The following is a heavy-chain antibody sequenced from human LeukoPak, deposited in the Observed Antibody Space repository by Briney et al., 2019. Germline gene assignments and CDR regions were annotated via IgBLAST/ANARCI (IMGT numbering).Heavy chain of an antibody. CDR2: IHPNTGNP. D-gene: IGHD3-16*02. J-gene: IGHJ5*02. Sequence: RASVKVSCKASGYTFTDYAMNWVRQAPGQGLEWMGWIHPNTGNPTYAQGFTGRFVFSLDASVGTTYLQISSLKAEDTAVYYCARAYQSLGGLSLPDHWGQGTLVTVSS. CDR1: GYTFTDYA. CDR3: ARAYQSLGGLSLPDH. V-gene: IGHV7-4-1*02.